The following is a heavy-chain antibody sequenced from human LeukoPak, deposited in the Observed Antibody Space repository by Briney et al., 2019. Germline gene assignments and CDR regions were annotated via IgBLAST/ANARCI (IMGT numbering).Heavy chain of an antibody. CDR3: TGWKNY. CDR1: GFTFSSYV. CDR2: ISNSGGST. J-gene: IGHJ4*02. Sequence: GGSLRLSCAASGFTFSSYVMSWVRQAPGKGLEWVSSISNSGGSTYYADSVKGRFTISRDNSKNTLYLQMNSQRAEDTAVYYCTGWKNYWGQGTLVTVSS. V-gene: IGHV3-23*01. D-gene: IGHD1-1*01.